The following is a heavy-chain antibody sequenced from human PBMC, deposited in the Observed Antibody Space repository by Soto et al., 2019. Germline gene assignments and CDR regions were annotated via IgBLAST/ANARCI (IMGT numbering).Heavy chain of an antibody. CDR2: IFPGDSDT. V-gene: IGHV5-51*01. CDR1: GYSFSSYW. Sequence: GESLKICCKGFGYSFSSYWIGWVRQMPGKGLEWMGIIFPGDSDTRYSPSFQGQVTISADKSISTAYLQWSSLKASDTAMYYCARRDDSSDWYSYYWGQGTLVPVSS. CDR3: ARRDDSSDWYSYY. D-gene: IGHD6-19*01. J-gene: IGHJ4*02.